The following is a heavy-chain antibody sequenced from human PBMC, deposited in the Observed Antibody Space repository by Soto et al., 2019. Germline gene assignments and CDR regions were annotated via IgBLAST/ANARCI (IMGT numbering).Heavy chain of an antibody. CDR1: GYTFTSYA. J-gene: IGHJ6*02. V-gene: IGHV1-3*01. D-gene: IGHD6-13*01. Sequence: ASVKVSCKASGYTFTSYAMHWVRQAPGQRLEWMGWINAGNGNTKYSQKFQGRVTITRDTSASTAYMELSSLRSEDTAVYYCARERVHLSSWSNYYYGMDVWGQGTTVTVSS. CDR2: INAGNGNT. CDR3: ARERVHLSSWSNYYYGMDV.